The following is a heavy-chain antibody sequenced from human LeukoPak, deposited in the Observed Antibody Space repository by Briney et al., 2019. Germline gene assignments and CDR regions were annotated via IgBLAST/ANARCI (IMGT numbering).Heavy chain of an antibody. J-gene: IGHJ4*02. CDR3: ARHHPSIAARPLDY. CDR2: IYYSGST. Sequence: PSETLSLTCTVSGGSISSSSYYWGWIRQPPGKGLEWIGSIYYSGSTYYNPSLKSRVTISVDTSKNQFSLKLSSVTAADTAVYYCARHHPSIAARPLDYWGQGTLVTVSS. V-gene: IGHV4-39*01. D-gene: IGHD6-6*01. CDR1: GGSISSSSYY.